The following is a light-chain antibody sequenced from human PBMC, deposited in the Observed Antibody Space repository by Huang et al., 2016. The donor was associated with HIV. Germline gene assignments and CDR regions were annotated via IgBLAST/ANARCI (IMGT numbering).Light chain of an antibody. V-gene: IGKV2-28*01. CDR2: LGS. Sequence: SCRSSQSLLHSNGYKYLNWYLQKPGQSPQLLIYLGSNRASGVPDRFSGSGSGTYFTLKISRVEAEDVGVYYCIQALQTPKTFGQGTKVEIK. CDR3: IQALQTPKT. J-gene: IGKJ1*01. CDR1: QSLLHSNGYKY.